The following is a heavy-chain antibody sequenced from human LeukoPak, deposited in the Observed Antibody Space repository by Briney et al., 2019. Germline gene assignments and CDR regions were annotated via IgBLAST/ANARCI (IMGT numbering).Heavy chain of an antibody. V-gene: IGHV1-2*02. CDR2: INPNSGGT. J-gene: IGHJ4*02. CDR3: ARDRSGQDYDYVWGSYRSPLGY. D-gene: IGHD3-16*02. Sequence: ASVKVSCKASGYTFTGYYMHWVRQAPGQGLEWMGWINPNSGGTNYAQKFQGRVTMTRDTSISTAYMELSRLRSDDTAVYYCARDRSGQDYDYVWGSYRSPLGYWGQGTLVTVSS. CDR1: GYTFTGYY.